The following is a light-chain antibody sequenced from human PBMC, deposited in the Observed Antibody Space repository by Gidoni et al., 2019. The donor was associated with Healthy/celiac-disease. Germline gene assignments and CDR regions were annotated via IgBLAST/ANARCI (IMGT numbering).Light chain of an antibody. CDR3: QQRSNWPS. Sequence: EIVLTQSPATLSLSPGERATLSCSASQSVSSYLAWYQQKPGQAPRLLTYDASNRATGIPARFSGSGSGTDFTLTISSLEPEDFAVYYCQQRSNWPSFGGGTKVEIK. J-gene: IGKJ4*01. CDR2: DAS. V-gene: IGKV3-11*01. CDR1: QSVSSY.